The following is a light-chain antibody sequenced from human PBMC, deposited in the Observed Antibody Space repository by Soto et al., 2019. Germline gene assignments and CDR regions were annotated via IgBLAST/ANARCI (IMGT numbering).Light chain of an antibody. CDR1: QSVGRRY. J-gene: IGKJ4*01. CDR3: PHQGT. CDR2: DIS. V-gene: IGKV3-20*01. Sequence: IVLTQSPGTLSLSPGERATLSCRASQSVGRRYLAWYQQKPGQAPMLLIYDISERASDIPDRFSGSGSGTDFTLSFLSLVLEFVVVSYCPHQGTFGGGTNVEIK.